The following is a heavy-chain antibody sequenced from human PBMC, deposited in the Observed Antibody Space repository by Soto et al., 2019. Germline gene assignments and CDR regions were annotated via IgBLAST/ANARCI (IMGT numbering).Heavy chain of an antibody. J-gene: IGHJ6*03. Sequence: PSETLSLTWTVSGGSISSYYWSWIRPPPGKGLEWIGYIYYSGSTNYNPSLKSRVTISVDTSKNQFSLKLSSVTAADTAVYYCARIVAGTGDYYYYMDVWGKGTTVT. V-gene: IGHV4-59*01. D-gene: IGHD6-19*01. CDR1: GGSISSYY. CDR3: ARIVAGTGDYYYYMDV. CDR2: IYYSGST.